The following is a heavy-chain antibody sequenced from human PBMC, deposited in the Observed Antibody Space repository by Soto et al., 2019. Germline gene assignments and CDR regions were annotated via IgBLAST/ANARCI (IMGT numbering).Heavy chain of an antibody. J-gene: IGHJ4*02. CDR2: IFWNDDE. CDR1: GFSLSSSGVG. D-gene: IGHD2-2*01. Sequence: QITLKESGPPLVKPTQTLMLTYTFSGFSLSSSGVGVGWIRQPPGKALEWLVLIFWNDDERYSPVLKSRLTITKDTSKNQVVLTMTNMDPLDTATYYCARSWGSSRFDYWGQGTLVTVSS. CDR3: ARSWGSSRFDY. V-gene: IGHV2-5*01.